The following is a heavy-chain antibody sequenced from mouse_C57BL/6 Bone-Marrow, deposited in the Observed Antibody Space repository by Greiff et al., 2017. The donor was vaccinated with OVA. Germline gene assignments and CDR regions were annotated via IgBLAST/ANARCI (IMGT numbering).Heavy chain of an antibody. CDR1: GYTFTSYW. J-gene: IGHJ3*01. V-gene: IGHV1-64*01. CDR2: IHPNSGRT. Sequence: QVQLKQPGAELVKPGASVKLSCKASGYTFTSYWMHWVKQRPGQGLEWIGMIHPNSGRTNYNEKFKSKATLTVDKSSSTAYMQLSSLTSEDSAVYYCAREYYFCSSYWFWGQGTLVTVSA. CDR3: AREYYFCSSYWF. D-gene: IGHD1-1*01.